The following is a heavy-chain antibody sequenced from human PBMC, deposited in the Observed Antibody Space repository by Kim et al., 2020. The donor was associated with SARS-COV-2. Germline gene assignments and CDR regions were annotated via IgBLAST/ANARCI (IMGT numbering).Heavy chain of an antibody. V-gene: IGHV3-30*01. D-gene: IGHD2-15*01. CDR3: ARGRGGYYFDY. J-gene: IGHJ4*02. CDR2: K. Sequence: KYYADSVKGRFTISRDNSKNTLYLQMNSLRAEDTAVYYCARGRGGYYFDYWGQGTLVTVSS.